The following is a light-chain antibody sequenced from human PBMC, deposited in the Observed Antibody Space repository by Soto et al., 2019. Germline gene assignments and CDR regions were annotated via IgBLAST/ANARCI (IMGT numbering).Light chain of an antibody. J-gene: IGKJ4*01. Sequence: EIVLTQSPATLSLSPGERATLSCRASQSISSYLGWYQQRPGQAPRLLIYDASNRATGIPAKFSGSGSGTDFTLTISSLEPEDFAVSYCQQHSTLPPTVGGGTKVDIK. CDR1: QSISSY. V-gene: IGKV3-11*01. CDR2: DAS. CDR3: QQHSTLPPT.